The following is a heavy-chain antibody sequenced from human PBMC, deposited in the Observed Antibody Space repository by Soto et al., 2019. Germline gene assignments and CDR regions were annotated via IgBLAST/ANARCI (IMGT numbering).Heavy chain of an antibody. V-gene: IGHV1-18*01. CDR2: ISAYNGDT. CDR3: RRYWDATVAGDEPRFDY. J-gene: IGHJ4*02. Sequence: QVQLVQSGAEVQKPGASVKVSCKASGYTFSRYGISWVRQAPGQGPEWMGWISAYNGDTYYAQKYQGRVTMTTDTATSTAYMALRTLRSDDTAVYYCRRYWDATVAGDEPRFDYWGLGTLVTVSS. D-gene: IGHD6-19*01. CDR1: GYTFSRYG.